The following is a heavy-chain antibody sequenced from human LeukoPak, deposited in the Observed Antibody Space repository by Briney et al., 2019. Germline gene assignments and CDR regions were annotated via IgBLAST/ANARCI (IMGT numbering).Heavy chain of an antibody. Sequence: GGSLRLSCAASGFTFSSYWMHWVRQAPGKGLEWVAVISYDGSNKYYADSVKGRFTISRDNSKNTLYLQMNSLRAEDTAVYYCAKEGSGWYDFDYWGQGILVTVSS. CDR3: AKEGSGWYDFDY. J-gene: IGHJ4*02. CDR1: GFTFSSYW. D-gene: IGHD6-19*01. V-gene: IGHV3-30*18. CDR2: ISYDGSNK.